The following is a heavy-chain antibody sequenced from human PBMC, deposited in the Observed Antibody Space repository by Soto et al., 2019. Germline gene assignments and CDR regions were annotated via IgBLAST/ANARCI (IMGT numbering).Heavy chain of an antibody. CDR1: GFTFSSYG. V-gene: IGHV3-33*01. Sequence: SLRLSCAASGFTFSSYGMHWVRQAPGKGLEWVAVIWYDGSNKYYADSVKGRFTISRDNSKNTLYLQMNSLRAEDTAVYYCARICHTPRYYMDVWAKGNTVPVS. CDR3: ARICHTPRYYMDV. D-gene: IGHD2-2*01. CDR2: IWYDGSNK. J-gene: IGHJ6*03.